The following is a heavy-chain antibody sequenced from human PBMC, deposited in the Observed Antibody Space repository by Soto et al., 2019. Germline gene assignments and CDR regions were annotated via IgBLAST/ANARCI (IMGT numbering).Heavy chain of an antibody. V-gene: IGHV3-23*01. CDR3: AKDYFAGDPRTEFDY. CDR1: GFTFSSYA. Sequence: GGALRLSCAASGFTFSSYAMSWVRQAPGKGLEWVSAISGSGGSTYYADSVKGRFTISRDNSKNTLYLQMNSLRAEDTAVYYCAKDYFAGDPRTEFDYWGQGTLVTVSS. D-gene: IGHD2-21*02. J-gene: IGHJ4*02. CDR2: ISGSGGST.